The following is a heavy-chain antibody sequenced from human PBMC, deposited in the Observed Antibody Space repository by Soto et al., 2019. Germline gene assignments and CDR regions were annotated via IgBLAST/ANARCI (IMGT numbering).Heavy chain of an antibody. V-gene: IGHV4-31*03. J-gene: IGHJ4*02. D-gene: IGHD1-7*01. Sequence: PSETLSLTCTVSGGSISSGGYYWSWIRQHPGKGLEWIGYIYYSGSTYYNPSLKSRVTISVDASKNQFSLKLSSVTAADTAVYYCAVGITGTSFPSNFDYWGQGTLVTVSS. CDR3: AVGITGTSFPSNFDY. CDR2: IYYSGST. CDR1: GGSISSGGYY.